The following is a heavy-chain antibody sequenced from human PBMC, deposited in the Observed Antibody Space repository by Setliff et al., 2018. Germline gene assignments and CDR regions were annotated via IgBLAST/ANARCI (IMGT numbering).Heavy chain of an antibody. J-gene: IGHJ6*03. CDR2: IHYSGST. Sequence: SETLSLTCTVSGGSISTYYWSWIRQPPEKGLEWIAYIHYSGSTNQNPSLKSRVTISGDTSQNYFSLKLTSVTEADTAVYYCARGPPGYYYMDVWGKGTTVTVSS. V-gene: IGHV4-59*01. CDR3: ARGPPGYYYMDV. CDR1: GGSISTYY.